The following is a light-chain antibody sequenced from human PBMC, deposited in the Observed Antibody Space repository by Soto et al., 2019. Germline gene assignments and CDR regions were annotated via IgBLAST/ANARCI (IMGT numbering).Light chain of an antibody. CDR3: MQALQTPL. J-gene: IGKJ4*01. CDR2: LGS. Sequence: DIVMTQSPLSLPVTPGEPAYISCRSSQSLLHSNGYNYLDWYLQKPGQSPQLLIYLGSNRASGVPDRFSGSGSGTDFTLKISRVEAEDVGVYYCMQALQTPLFGGGTKVEIK. CDR1: QSLLHSNGYNY. V-gene: IGKV2-28*01.